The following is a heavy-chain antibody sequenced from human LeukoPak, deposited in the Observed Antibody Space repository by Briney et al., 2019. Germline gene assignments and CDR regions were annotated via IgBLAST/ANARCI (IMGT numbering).Heavy chain of an antibody. CDR1: GFTFSNAW. D-gene: IGHD1-26*01. Sequence: GGSLRLSCAASGFTFSNAWMSWVRQAPGKAMDWVSSITSSGTYIFYADSVKGRFTVSRDNAKNSLYLQMDSLGPEDTAVYYCARDPYSGNYGNDYYYYMDVWGKGTTVTISS. V-gene: IGHV3-21*01. CDR2: ITSSGTYI. CDR3: ARDPYSGNYGNDYYYYMDV. J-gene: IGHJ6*03.